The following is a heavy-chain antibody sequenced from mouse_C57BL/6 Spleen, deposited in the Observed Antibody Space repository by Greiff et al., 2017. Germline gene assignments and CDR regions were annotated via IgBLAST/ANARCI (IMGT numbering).Heavy chain of an antibody. D-gene: IGHD2-3*01. CDR2: ISSGGDYI. CDR3: TRDGYYGWFAY. CDR1: GFTFSSYA. V-gene: IGHV5-9-1*02. J-gene: IGHJ3*01. Sequence: EVQRVESGAGLVKPGGSLKLSCAASGFTFSSYAMSWVRQTPEKRLEWVAYISSGGDYIYYADTVKGRFTISRDNARNTLYLQMSSLKSEDTAMYYCTRDGYYGWFAYWGQGTLVTVSA.